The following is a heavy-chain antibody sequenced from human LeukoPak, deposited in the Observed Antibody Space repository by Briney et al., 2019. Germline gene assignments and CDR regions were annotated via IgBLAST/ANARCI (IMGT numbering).Heavy chain of an antibody. J-gene: IGHJ6*03. CDR1: GFTFSSYA. Sequence: GGSLRLSCAASGFTFSSYAMHWVRQAPGKGLEWVAVISYDGSNKYYADSVKGRFTTSRDNSKNTLYLQMNSLRAEDTAVYYCARGSRGAQGYCTNGVCYRFYYYYYMDVWGKGTTVTVSS. V-gene: IGHV3-30*04. CDR2: ISYDGSNK. D-gene: IGHD2-8*01. CDR3: ARGSRGAQGYCTNGVCYRFYYYYYMDV.